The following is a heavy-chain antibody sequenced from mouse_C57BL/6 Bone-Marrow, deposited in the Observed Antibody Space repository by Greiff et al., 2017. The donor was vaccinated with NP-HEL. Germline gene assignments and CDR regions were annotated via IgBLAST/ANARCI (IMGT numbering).Heavy chain of an antibody. CDR2: IYPRSGNT. CDR3: ARSPFITTVVATPEFDY. CDR1: GYTFTSYG. V-gene: IGHV1-81*01. D-gene: IGHD1-1*01. J-gene: IGHJ2*01. Sequence: QVQLQQSGAELARPGASVKLSCKASGYTFTSYGISWVKQRTGQGLEWIGEIYPRSGNTYYNEKFKGKATLTADKSSSTAYMELRSLTSEDSAVYFCARSPFITTVVATPEFDYWGQGTTLTVSS.